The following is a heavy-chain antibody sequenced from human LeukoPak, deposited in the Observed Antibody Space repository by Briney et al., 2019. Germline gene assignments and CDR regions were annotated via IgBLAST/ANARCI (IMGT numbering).Heavy chain of an antibody. V-gene: IGHV5-51*01. Sequence: GESLKISCKGSGYSFTSYWIGWVRQMPGKGLEWMGIIYPGDSDTRYSPSFQGQVTISADKSISTAHLQWSSLKASDTAMYYCARLGATTVTTDYYYYMDVWGKGTTVTVSS. D-gene: IGHD4-17*01. CDR2: IYPGDSDT. J-gene: IGHJ6*03. CDR3: ARLGATTVTTDYYYYMDV. CDR1: GYSFTSYW.